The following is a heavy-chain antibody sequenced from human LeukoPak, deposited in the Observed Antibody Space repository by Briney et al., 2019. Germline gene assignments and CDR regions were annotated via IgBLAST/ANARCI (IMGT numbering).Heavy chain of an antibody. D-gene: IGHD1-7*01. V-gene: IGHV4-34*01. CDR2: INHSGST. Sequence: PSETLSLTCAVYGGSFSGYYWSWIRQPPGKGLEWIGEINHSGSTNYNPSLKSRVTISVDTSKNQFSLKLSSVTAADTAVYYCARDRNYRRYYYGMDVWGQGTTVTVSS. CDR1: GGSFSGYY. J-gene: IGHJ6*02. CDR3: ARDRNYRRYYYGMDV.